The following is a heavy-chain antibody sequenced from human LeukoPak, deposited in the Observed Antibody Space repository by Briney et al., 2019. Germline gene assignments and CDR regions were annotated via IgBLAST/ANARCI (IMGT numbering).Heavy chain of an antibody. CDR2: IRQDGGEI. CDR3: AKGYGWEASYYYYYMDV. D-gene: IGHD1-26*01. V-gene: IGHV3-7*01. CDR1: EFTFRHYW. J-gene: IGHJ6*03. Sequence: GGSLRLSCETSEFTFRHYWMTWVRQAPGKGLEWVANIRQDGGEINYLASVKGRFTIFRDNAKNSLYLDMNSLRAEDTAVYYCAKGYGWEASYYYYYMDVWGKGTTVTISS.